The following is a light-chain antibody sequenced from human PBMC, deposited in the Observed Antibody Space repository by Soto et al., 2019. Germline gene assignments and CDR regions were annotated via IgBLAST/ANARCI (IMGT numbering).Light chain of an antibody. CDR1: QSVSSGH. J-gene: IGKJ4*01. V-gene: IGKV3-20*01. CDR2: GAS. Sequence: TGLIQKRGTRCLFAEDRASRSCRTSQSVSSGHLAWYQQKPGQAPRLLIYGASSRATGIPDRFSGSGSGTDFTLAISMREPEESAVHYCELSASPPGTFAGGTKVDIK. CDR3: ELSASPPGT.